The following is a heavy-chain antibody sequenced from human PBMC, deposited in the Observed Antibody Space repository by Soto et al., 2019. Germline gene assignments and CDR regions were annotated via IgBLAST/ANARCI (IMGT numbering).Heavy chain of an antibody. J-gene: IGHJ6*02. V-gene: IGHV3-11*06. CDR3: ASGNSGPPREYYYYGMDV. D-gene: IGHD5-12*01. Sequence: GGSLRLSCAASGFTFSDYYMSWIRQAPGKGLEWVSYISSSSSYTNYADSVTGRFTISRDNSKNTLYLQMSSLRAEDTAVYYYASGNSGPPREYYYYGMDVWGQGTTVTVSS. CDR2: ISSSSSYT. CDR1: GFTFSDYY.